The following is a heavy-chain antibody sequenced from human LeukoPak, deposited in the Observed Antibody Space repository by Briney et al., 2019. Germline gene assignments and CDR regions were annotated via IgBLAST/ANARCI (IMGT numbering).Heavy chain of an antibody. CDR1: GFTFSDYY. V-gene: IGHV3-11*01. Sequence: GGSLRLSCAASGFTFSDYYMSWIRQAPGKGLEWVSYISSSGSTIYYADSVKGRFTISRGNAKNSLYLQMNSLRAEDTAVYYCATFGAGYCSSTSCSPATYYYYYMDVWGKGTTVTVSS. CDR3: ATFGAGYCSSTSCSPATYYYYYMDV. CDR2: ISSSGSTI. D-gene: IGHD2-2*01. J-gene: IGHJ6*03.